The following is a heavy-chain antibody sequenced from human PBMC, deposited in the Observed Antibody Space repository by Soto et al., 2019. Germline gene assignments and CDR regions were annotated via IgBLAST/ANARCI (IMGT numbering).Heavy chain of an antibody. J-gene: IGHJ4*02. Sequence: PGGSLRLSCAASGFTFSNYGMHWVRQAPGKGLEWVAVIWYDGSNKYYADSVKGRFTISRDNSKNTLYLQMNSLRAEDTAVYYCARMVGATNFDYWGQGTLVTVSS. V-gene: IGHV3-33*01. CDR1: GFTFSNYG. CDR2: IWYDGSNK. CDR3: ARMVGATNFDY. D-gene: IGHD1-26*01.